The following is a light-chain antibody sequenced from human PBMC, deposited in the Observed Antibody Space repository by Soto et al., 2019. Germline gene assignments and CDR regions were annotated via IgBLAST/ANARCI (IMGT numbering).Light chain of an antibody. CDR1: SSDVGSYDL. J-gene: IGLJ1*01. Sequence: QSVLTQPASVSGSPGQSITIFCTGTSSDVGSYDLVSWYQQYPGKAPKLMIYEGTKRPSGVSYRFSGSRSGNTASLTISGLQAEDEADYYCCSYTTGRTFVFGIGTKVT. CDR2: EGT. CDR3: CSYTTGRTFV. V-gene: IGLV2-23*01.